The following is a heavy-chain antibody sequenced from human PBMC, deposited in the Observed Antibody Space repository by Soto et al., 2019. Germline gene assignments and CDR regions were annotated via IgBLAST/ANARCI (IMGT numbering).Heavy chain of an antibody. Sequence: SETLSLTCTVSGGSIRSGGYYWSWIRQPPGKGLEWIGYIYYSGSTNYNPSLKSRVTISVDTSKNQFSLKLSSVTAADTAVYYCARHETMVRGPRPYYFDYWGQGTLVTVSS. J-gene: IGHJ4*02. CDR1: GGSIRSGGYY. CDR3: ARHETMVRGPRPYYFDY. V-gene: IGHV4-61*08. CDR2: IYYSGST. D-gene: IGHD3-10*01.